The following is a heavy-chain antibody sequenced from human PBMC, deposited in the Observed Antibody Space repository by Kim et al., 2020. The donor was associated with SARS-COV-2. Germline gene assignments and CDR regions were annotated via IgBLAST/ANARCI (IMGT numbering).Heavy chain of an antibody. CDR3: TGRAYYYGSGSYYTVDV. D-gene: IGHD3-10*01. CDR1: GFTFSNAW. V-gene: IGHV3-15*01. J-gene: IGHJ6*04. Sequence: GGSLRLSCAASGFTFSNAWMSWVRQAPGKGLEWVGRIKSKTDGGTTDYAAPVKGRFTISRDDSKNTLYLQMNSLKTEDTAVYYCTGRAYYYGSGSYYTVDVWGKGTTVTVSS. CDR2: IKSKTDGGTT.